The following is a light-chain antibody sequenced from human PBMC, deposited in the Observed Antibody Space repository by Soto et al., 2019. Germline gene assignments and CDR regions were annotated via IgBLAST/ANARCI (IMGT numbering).Light chain of an antibody. CDR2: RAS. Sequence: IMMTQSPATLSVSLGERATLSCRAGQTIYSNVAWYQQRPGQAPRLLIYRASTRATGVPARFSGSGSGTECKLTISSLQSEDFAIYYCQQYQNLWTFGQGTKVEIK. CDR1: QTIYSN. CDR3: QQYQNLWT. J-gene: IGKJ1*01. V-gene: IGKV3-15*01.